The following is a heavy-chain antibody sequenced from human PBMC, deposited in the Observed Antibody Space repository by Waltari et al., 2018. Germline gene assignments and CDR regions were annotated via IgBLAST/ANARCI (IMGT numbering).Heavy chain of an antibody. V-gene: IGHV4-59*01. CDR2: IYYSGST. CDR3: ARGGYCSGGSCYSNAFDI. CDR1: GGSISSYY. D-gene: IGHD2-15*01. Sequence: QVQLQESGPGLVKPSETLSLTCPVSGGSISSYYWSWIRQPPGKGLEWIGYIYYSGSTNYNPSLKSRVTISVDTSKNQFSLKLSSVTAADTAVYYCARGGYCSGGSCYSNAFDIWGQGTMVTVSS. J-gene: IGHJ3*02.